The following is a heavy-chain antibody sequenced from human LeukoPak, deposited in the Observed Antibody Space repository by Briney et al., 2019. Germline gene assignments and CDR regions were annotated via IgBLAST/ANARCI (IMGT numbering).Heavy chain of an antibody. CDR1: GDSISNYY. CDR3: ARGIFAEKWELPPGSFDY. CDR2: IHYSGST. V-gene: IGHV4-59*01. Sequence: NPSETLSLTCTVSGDSISNYYWSWIRQPPGQGLEWIGYIHYSGSTDNNPSLKSRVTISIDTSKNQFSLKLRSVTATDTAVYFCARGIFAEKWELPPGSFDYWGQGTLVTVSS. J-gene: IGHJ4*02. D-gene: IGHD1-7*01.